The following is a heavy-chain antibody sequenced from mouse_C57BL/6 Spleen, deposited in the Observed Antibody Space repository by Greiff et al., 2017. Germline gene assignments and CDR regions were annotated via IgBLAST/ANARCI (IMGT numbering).Heavy chain of an antibody. CDR3: ARSDYGSSDY. D-gene: IGHD1-1*01. Sequence: QVTLKVSGPGILQSSQTLSLTCSFSGFSLSTSGMGVSWIRQPSGKGLEWLAHIYWDDDKRYNPSVKSRLTISKEPSRDQVFLKITSVDTADTATHYCARSDYGSSDYWGQGTSVTVSS. CDR1: GFSLSTSGMG. V-gene: IGHV8-12*01. J-gene: IGHJ4*01. CDR2: IYWDDDK.